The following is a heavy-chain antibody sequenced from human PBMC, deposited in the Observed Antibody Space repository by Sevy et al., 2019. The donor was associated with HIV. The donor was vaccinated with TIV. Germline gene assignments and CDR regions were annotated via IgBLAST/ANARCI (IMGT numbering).Heavy chain of an antibody. CDR1: GFTFDDYA. CDR3: AKDIGAYYYYYMDV. CDR2: ISWNSGSI. Sequence: GGSLRLSCAASGFTFDDYAMHWVRQAPGKGLEWVSGISWNSGSIGYADSVKGRFTISRDNAKNSQYLQMNSLRAEDTALYYCAKDIGAYYYYYMDVWGKGTTVTVSS. J-gene: IGHJ6*03. V-gene: IGHV3-9*01.